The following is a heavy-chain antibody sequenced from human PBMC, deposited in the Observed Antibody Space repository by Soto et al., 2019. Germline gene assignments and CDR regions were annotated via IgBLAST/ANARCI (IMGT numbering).Heavy chain of an antibody. J-gene: IGHJ6*02. CDR1: DGSISSYY. V-gene: IGHV4-59*08. Sequence: PSETKSHTNTVSDGSISSYYWSWIRQTHGKGLEWIGYIYYSGSTHYNPSLKSRVTISVDTSKNQFSLKLSSVTAADTAVYYCARHAPYCSSTSHCAYGMDVWGQGTTVTVSS. CDR2: IYYSGST. D-gene: IGHD2-2*01. CDR3: ARHAPYCSSTSHCAYGMDV.